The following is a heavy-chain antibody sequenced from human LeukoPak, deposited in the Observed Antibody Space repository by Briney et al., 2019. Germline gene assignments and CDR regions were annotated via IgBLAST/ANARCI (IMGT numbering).Heavy chain of an antibody. D-gene: IGHD3-10*01. CDR2: ITHSGST. V-gene: IGHV4-34*01. Sequence: SETLSLTCAVYGGSFSGYYWSWIRQPPGKGLEWIGDITHSGSTNYNPSLKSRVTLSEDTSKNQFSLKLSSVTAADTAEYDCARDRGLTYYYGSGSYRFDYWGQGTLVTVSP. J-gene: IGHJ4*02. CDR1: GGSFSGYY. CDR3: ARDRGLTYYYGSGSYRFDY.